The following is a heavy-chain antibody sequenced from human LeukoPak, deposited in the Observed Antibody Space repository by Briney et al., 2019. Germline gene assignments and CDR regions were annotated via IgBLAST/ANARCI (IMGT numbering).Heavy chain of an antibody. CDR1: GFTFSSYS. CDR2: ISSSSSYI. Sequence: GGSLRLSCAASGFTFSSYSMNWVRQAPGKGLEWVSSISSSSSYIYYADSVKGRFTISRDNAKNSLYLQMNSLRAEDTAVYYCASRRGLRFLEWLPPLDYWGQGTLVTVSS. D-gene: IGHD3-3*01. V-gene: IGHV3-21*01. J-gene: IGHJ4*02. CDR3: ASRRGLRFLEWLPPLDY.